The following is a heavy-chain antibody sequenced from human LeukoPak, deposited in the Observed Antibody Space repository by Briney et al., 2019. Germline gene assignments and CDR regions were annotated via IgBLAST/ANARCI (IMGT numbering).Heavy chain of an antibody. CDR1: GFTFSSYA. CDR2: IYSGGST. V-gene: IGHV3-66*01. D-gene: IGHD4-17*01. CDR3: AKGDGDYVFDY. J-gene: IGHJ4*02. Sequence: GGSLRLSCAASGFTFSSYAMSWVRQAPGKGLEWVSVIYSGGSTYYADSVKGRFTISRDNSKNTLYLQMNSLRAEDTAVYYCAKGDGDYVFDYWGQGTLVTVSS.